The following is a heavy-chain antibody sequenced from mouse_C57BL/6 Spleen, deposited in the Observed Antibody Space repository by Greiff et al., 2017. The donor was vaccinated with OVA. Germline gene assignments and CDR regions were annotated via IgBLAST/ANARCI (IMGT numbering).Heavy chain of an antibody. J-gene: IGHJ2*01. CDR1: GYTFTSYW. CDR3: ARGATVVPYYFDY. D-gene: IGHD1-1*01. V-gene: IGHV1-69*01. CDR2: IDPSDSYT. Sequence: QVQLQQPGAELVMPGASVKLSCKASGYTFTSYWMHWVKQRPGQGLEWIGEIDPSDSYTNYNQKFKGKSTLTVDKSSSTAYMQLSSLTSEDSAVYYGARGATVVPYYFDYWGQGTTLTVSS.